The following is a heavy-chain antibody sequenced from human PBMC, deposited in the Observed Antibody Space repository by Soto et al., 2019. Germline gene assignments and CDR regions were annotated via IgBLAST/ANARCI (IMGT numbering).Heavy chain of an antibody. J-gene: IGHJ4*02. D-gene: IGHD6-6*01. Sequence: QVQQVRSGAEVKKPGSSVKVPCKASGGTFSSYTISWVRQAPGQGLEWMARIIPIMNITNCAQKFQDRVTLTADTSTNTAYMELSSLTSEDTAVYYCSSQSMRPRPLPGYSVAYWGQGVLVTVSS. CDR1: GGTFSSYT. CDR3: SSQSMRPRPLPGYSVAY. V-gene: IGHV1-69*02. CDR2: IIPIMNIT.